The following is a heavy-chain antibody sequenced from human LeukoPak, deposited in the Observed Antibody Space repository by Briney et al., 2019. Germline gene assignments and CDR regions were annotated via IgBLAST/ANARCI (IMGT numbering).Heavy chain of an antibody. CDR3: VNQISGWVY. Sequence: PGGSLRLSCSASGFTFSTLPMHWGRQAPGKGLEYVSGSSSNGGRTYYADSAKGRFTISRDNSKNTLYLQMSSLRPEDTAVYYCVNQISGWVYWGQGTLVTVSS. V-gene: IGHV3-64D*06. J-gene: IGHJ4*02. D-gene: IGHD6-19*01. CDR2: SSSNGGRT. CDR1: GFTFSTLP.